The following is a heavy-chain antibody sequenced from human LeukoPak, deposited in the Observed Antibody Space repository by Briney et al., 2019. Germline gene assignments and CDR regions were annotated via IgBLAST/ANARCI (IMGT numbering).Heavy chain of an antibody. D-gene: IGHD3-10*01. V-gene: IGHV4-59*01. J-gene: IGHJ3*02. CDR2: IYYSGST. Sequence: KPSETLSLTCTVSGGSISSYYWSWIRQPPGKGLEWIGYIYYSGSTNYNPSLKSRVTISVDTSKNQFSLKLSSVTAADTAVYYCARARGVIPVAFDIWGQGTMVTVSS. CDR1: GGSISSYY. CDR3: ARARGVIPVAFDI.